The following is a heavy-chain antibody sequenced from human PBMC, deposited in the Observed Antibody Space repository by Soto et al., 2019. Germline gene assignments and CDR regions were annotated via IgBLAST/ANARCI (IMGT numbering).Heavy chain of an antibody. CDR1: GISFSNTW. V-gene: IGHV3-74*01. CDR3: TTDGSYAQYV. D-gene: IGHD2-2*01. J-gene: IGHJ6*02. CDR2: INSDGTTT. Sequence: GGSLRLSCAASGISFSNTWMHWVRQVPGKGLVWVAYINSDGTTTTYADSVRGRFTISRDNAKNTVYLQMNSLRAEDTALYYCTTDGSYAQYVWGQGTAVTVSS.